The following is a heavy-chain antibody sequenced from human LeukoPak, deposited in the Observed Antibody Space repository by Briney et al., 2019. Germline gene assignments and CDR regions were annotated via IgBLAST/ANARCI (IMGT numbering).Heavy chain of an antibody. J-gene: IGHJ4*02. D-gene: IGHD4/OR15-4a*01. CDR2: IWSDGSQK. Sequence: GGSLRLSCVASGFSFKSCGMHWVRQAPGKGLEWMSVIWSDGSQKYYADSVRGRFTISRDNSKDTLYLQMDSLRAEDTAVYYCLKELREGAIFDYWGQGTLVTVSS. CDR1: GFSFKSCG. V-gene: IGHV3-33*06. CDR3: LKELREGAIFDY.